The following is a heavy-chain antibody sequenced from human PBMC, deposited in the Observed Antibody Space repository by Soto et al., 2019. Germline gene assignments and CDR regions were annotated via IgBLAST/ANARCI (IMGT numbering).Heavy chain of an antibody. D-gene: IGHD6-13*01. Sequence: SETLSLTCAVYGGSFSAYYWSWIRQPPGKGLEWIGEINHSGATNYNPSLKSRVTISVDTPKNQFSLKLTSVTAADKAAYYCATSRVVGYRRSSSWDEMFDPWGRGTLVTVS. J-gene: IGHJ5*02. V-gene: IGHV4-34*01. CDR2: INHSGAT. CDR1: GGSFSAYY. CDR3: ATSRVVGYRRSSSWDEMFDP.